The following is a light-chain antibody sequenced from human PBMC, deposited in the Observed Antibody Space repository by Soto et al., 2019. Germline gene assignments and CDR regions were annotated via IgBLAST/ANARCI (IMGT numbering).Light chain of an antibody. Sequence: QSALAQPASVSGSPGQSITISCTGTNSKVGAFALVSWYQQHPGKAPKVMIYDVNIRPSGVSNRFSGSKSGNTASLTISGLQPEDEADYYCSSYTITSTRLFGTGTKLTVL. J-gene: IGLJ1*01. CDR2: DVN. V-gene: IGLV2-14*01. CDR3: SSYTITSTRL. CDR1: NSKVGAFAL.